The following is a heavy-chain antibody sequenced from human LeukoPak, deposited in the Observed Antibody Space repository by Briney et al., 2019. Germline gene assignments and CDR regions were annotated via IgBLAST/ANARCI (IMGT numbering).Heavy chain of an antibody. CDR1: GLPFSSYW. D-gene: IGHD4-17*01. Sequence: GGSLRLSCAASGLPFSSYWMSWVRQAPGKGLEWVANIKQDGSEKNYVDSVKGRFTISRDNAKNTLYLQMNSLRAEDTAVYYCARDNGMSYGDPPHYWGQGTLVTVSS. CDR2: IKQDGSEK. J-gene: IGHJ4*02. V-gene: IGHV3-7*01. CDR3: ARDNGMSYGDPPHY.